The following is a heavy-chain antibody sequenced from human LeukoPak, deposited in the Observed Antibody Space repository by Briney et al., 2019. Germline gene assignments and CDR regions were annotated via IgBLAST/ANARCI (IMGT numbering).Heavy chain of an antibody. J-gene: IGHJ6*03. Sequence: GGSLRLSCAASGFTFSDYYMSWIRQAPGKGLEWVSYISSSGSTIYYADTVKGRFTISRDNAKNSLYLQMNSLRAEDTAVYYCAKSSGVGTTGYYYYMDVWGKGTTVTVSS. CDR1: GFTFSDYY. CDR2: ISSSGSTI. CDR3: AKSSGVGTTGYYYYMDV. D-gene: IGHD4-17*01. V-gene: IGHV3-11*01.